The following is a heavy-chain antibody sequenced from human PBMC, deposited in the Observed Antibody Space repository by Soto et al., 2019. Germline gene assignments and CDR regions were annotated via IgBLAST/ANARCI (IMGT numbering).Heavy chain of an antibody. CDR2: IYYSGST. CDR3: ASLMPPVPAATGTYYYYMDV. V-gene: IGHV4-39*01. D-gene: IGHD2-2*01. Sequence: SETLSLTCTVSGGSISSSSYYWGWIRQPPGKGLEWIGSIYYSGSTYYNPSLKSRVTISVDTSKNQFSLKLSSVTAADTAVYYCASLMPPVPAATGTYYYYMDVWGKGTTVTVSS. J-gene: IGHJ6*03. CDR1: GGSISSSSYY.